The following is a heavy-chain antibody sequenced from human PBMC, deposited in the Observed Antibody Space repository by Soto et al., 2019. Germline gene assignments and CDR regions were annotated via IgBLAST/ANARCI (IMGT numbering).Heavy chain of an antibody. D-gene: IGHD2-2*01. CDR2: ISGSGGST. V-gene: IGHV3-23*01. CDR3: AKPPIVVVPAAISH. J-gene: IGHJ4*02. CDR1: GFTFSSYA. Sequence: PGGSLRLSCAASGFTFSSYAMSWFRQAPGKGLEWVSAISGSGGSTYYADSVKGRFTISRDNSKNTLYLQMNSLRAEDTAVYYCAKPPIVVVPAAISHWGQGTLVTVSS.